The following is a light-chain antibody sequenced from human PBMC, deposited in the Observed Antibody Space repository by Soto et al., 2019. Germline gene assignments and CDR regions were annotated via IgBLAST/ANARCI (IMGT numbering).Light chain of an antibody. CDR2: GNN. CDR3: QSYDSSLSGYV. Sequence: QSLLTQPPSVSGAPGQRVTISCTGSSANIGAAYNVDWYQQLPGTAPKLLIYGNNNRPSGVPARFSGSKSGTSASLAIAGLPAEDEGDYSCQSYDSSLSGYVFGTGTKVTVL. CDR1: SANIGAAYN. J-gene: IGLJ1*01. V-gene: IGLV1-40*01.